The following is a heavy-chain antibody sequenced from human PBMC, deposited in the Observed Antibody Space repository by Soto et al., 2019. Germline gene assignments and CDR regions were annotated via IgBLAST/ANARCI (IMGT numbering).Heavy chain of an antibody. CDR1: GVSIITDTYY. J-gene: IGHJ5*01. CDR3: ARHKTHADWHDS. V-gene: IGHV4-39*01. Sequence: PSGTLSLTCSVSGVSIITDTYYWGCIRQAPGKGLEWIGIINYSGNTYYTPSLSSRVTVAVDTSKNQFSLQLRSVIAADTAMYYCARHKTHADWHDSWGQGILVTVSS. CDR2: INYSGNT.